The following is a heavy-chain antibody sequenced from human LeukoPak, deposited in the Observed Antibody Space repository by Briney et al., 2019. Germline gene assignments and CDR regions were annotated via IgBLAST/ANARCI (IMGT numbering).Heavy chain of an antibody. CDR2: ISSSSSYI. CDR3: AKSFLKEGATSRYFDY. Sequence: GGSLRLSCAASGFTFSSYSMNWVRQAPGKGLEWVSSISSSSSYIYYADSVKGRFTISRDNSKNTLYLQMNSLRAEDTAVYYCAKSFLKEGATSRYFDYWGQGTLVTVSS. J-gene: IGHJ4*02. D-gene: IGHD1-26*01. V-gene: IGHV3-21*04. CDR1: GFTFSSYS.